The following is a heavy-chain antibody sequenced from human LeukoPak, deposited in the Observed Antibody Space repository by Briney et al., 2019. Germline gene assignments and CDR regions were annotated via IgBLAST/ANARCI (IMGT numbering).Heavy chain of an antibody. J-gene: IGHJ5*02. Sequence: GGSLRLSCAASGFTFSSYAMSWVRQAPGKGLEWVSAISGSGGSTYYADSVKGRFTISRDNSKNTLYLQMNSLRAEDTAVYYCAKESPWAPSFADYDFWSGYQGWFDPWGQGTLVTVSS. CDR2: ISGSGGST. V-gene: IGHV3-23*01. CDR3: AKESPWAPSFADYDFWSGYQGWFDP. D-gene: IGHD3-3*01. CDR1: GFTFSSYA.